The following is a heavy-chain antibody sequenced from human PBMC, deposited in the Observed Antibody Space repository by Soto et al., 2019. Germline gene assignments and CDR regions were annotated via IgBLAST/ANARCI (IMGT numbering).Heavy chain of an antibody. J-gene: IGHJ5*02. D-gene: IGHD5-18*01. Sequence: GGSLRLSCEVSGFSLSGYCIHWVRPAPGKGLEWVAVIWYDGIRKNYGDSVRGRFTVSRDSSKNMVYLQMDSLKVEDTALYYCARDVDTTSHFNRFDPWGQGVIVTVSS. V-gene: IGHV3-33*01. CDR1: GFSLSGYC. CDR3: ARDVDTTSHFNRFDP. CDR2: IWYDGIRK.